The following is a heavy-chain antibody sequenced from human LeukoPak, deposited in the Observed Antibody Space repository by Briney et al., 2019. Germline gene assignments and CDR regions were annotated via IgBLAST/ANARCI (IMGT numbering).Heavy chain of an antibody. CDR3: ARRNVVVPPTMARAFDI. CDR1: GGSISSSSYY. D-gene: IGHD2-2*01. J-gene: IGHJ3*02. CDR2: VYYTGST. Sequence: PSETLSLTCTVSGGSISSSSYYWGWIRQPPGKGLEWIGNVYYTGSTYYNPSLKSRVTISVDTSKNQFSLKLSSVTDADTAVYYCARRNVVVPPTMARAFDIWGHGTRVSV. V-gene: IGHV4-39*01.